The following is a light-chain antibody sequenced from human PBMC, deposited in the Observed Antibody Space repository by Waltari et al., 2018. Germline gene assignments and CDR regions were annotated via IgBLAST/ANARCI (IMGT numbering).Light chain of an antibody. V-gene: IGKV1-5*03. J-gene: IGKJ1*01. Sequence: IQMTQSPSTLSASVGDNVTITCRASQSIRSWLAWFQQKPGNAPKVLIYKASKLENGVPSRFSGSASGTDFSLTISRLQPDDFATYYCQQYNSYPWTFGQGTKVEVK. CDR3: QQYNSYPWT. CDR2: KAS. CDR1: QSIRSW.